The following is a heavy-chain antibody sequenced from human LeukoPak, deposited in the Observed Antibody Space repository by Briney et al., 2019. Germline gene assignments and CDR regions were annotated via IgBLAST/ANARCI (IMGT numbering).Heavy chain of an antibody. J-gene: IGHJ3*02. Sequence: ASVKVSCKASGYTFTSYGISWVRQAPGQGLEWMGWISAYNGNTNYAQKLQGRVTMTTDTSTSTAYMELRSLRSDDTAVYYCARFSAPTGGDYVMGQSVGAFDIWGQGTTVTVSS. CDR3: ARFSAPTGGDYVMGQSVGAFDI. D-gene: IGHD4-17*01. V-gene: IGHV1-18*01. CDR2: ISAYNGNT. CDR1: GYTFTSYG.